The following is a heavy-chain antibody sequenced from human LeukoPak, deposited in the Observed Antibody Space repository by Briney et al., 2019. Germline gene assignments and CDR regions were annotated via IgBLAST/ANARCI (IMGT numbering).Heavy chain of an antibody. J-gene: IGHJ6*03. Sequence: GGSLRLSCAASGFTFSDFYMSWIRQAPGKGLQWLAYISSSGSSIHYADSVKGRFTISRDNAKNSLHLQMNGLRAEDTAMYYCARGWYYYYYMDVWGKGTTVTVSS. D-gene: IGHD2-15*01. CDR2: ISSSGSSI. CDR3: ARGWYYYYYMDV. CDR1: GFTFSDFY. V-gene: IGHV3-11*04.